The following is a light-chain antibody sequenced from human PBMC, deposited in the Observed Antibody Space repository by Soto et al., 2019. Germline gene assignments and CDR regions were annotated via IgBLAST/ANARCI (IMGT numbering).Light chain of an antibody. J-gene: IGKJ4*01. CDR1: QSIIT. CDR3: QEYGRLPLT. V-gene: IGKV3-20*01. Sequence: EFELTQSPGTLSLSPGERATLSCRASQSIITLAWYKQKPGRAPRLLIFGVSRRATGIPDRFSGSGSGTDFTLTINRLEPEDFAVNYCQEYGRLPLTFGGGTKVEIK. CDR2: GVS.